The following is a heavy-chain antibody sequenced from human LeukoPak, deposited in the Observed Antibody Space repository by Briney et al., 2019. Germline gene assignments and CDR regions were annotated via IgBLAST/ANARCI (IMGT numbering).Heavy chain of an antibody. CDR2: INHSGST. V-gene: IGHV4-34*01. D-gene: IGHD2-2*01. Sequence: SETLSLTCAVYGGSFSGYYWSWIRQPPGKGLEWIGEINHSGSTNYNPSLKSRVTISVDTSKNQFSLKLSSVTAADTAAYYCARRGFSRLPIVVVPAAIGFLYGMDVWGQGTTVTVSS. CDR3: ARRGFSRLPIVVVPAAIGFLYGMDV. CDR1: GGSFSGYY. J-gene: IGHJ6*02.